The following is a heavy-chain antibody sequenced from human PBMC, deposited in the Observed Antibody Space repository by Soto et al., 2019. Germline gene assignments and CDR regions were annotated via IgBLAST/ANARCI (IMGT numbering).Heavy chain of an antibody. V-gene: IGHV4-34*01. CDR1: GGSFSGYY. J-gene: IGHJ4*02. D-gene: IGHD2-2*01. CDR3: ASLVVVPAAMPADY. CDR2: INHSGST. Sequence: QVQLQQWGAGLLKPSETLSLTCAVYGGSFSGYYWSWIRQPPGKGLEWIGEINHSGSTNYNPSLKSRVTISVDTSKNQFSLKLSSVTAADAAVYYCASLVVVPAAMPADYWGEGTLVTVSS.